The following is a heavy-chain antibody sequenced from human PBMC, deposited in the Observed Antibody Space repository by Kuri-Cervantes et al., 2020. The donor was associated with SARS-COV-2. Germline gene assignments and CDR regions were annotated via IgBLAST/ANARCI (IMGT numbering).Heavy chain of an antibody. J-gene: IGHJ4*02. D-gene: IGHD2-2*01. V-gene: IGHV4-31*03. CDR1: GDFISSDGHF. CDR3: ARDTRLGCSGTSCYSFFDY. Sequence: LRRCCTVSGDFISSDGHFWTWIRQPPGKGLEWIGYIYSSGTSHYNPSLKSRVTISVDTSKNKFSLNLSSVTAADTAVYYCARDTRLGCSGTSCYSFFDYWGQGTLVTVSS. CDR2: IYSSGTS.